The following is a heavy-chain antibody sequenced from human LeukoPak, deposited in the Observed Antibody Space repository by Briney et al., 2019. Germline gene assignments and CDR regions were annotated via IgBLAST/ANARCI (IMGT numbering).Heavy chain of an antibody. J-gene: IGHJ4*02. CDR3: ASTRGNIDY. D-gene: IGHD2/OR15-2a*01. Sequence: GGSLRLSCAASGITFNSYAMSWVRQAPGKGLEWVSAIGGRGGSTYYADSVKGRFTISRDNSKNTLYLQMNSLRAEDTAVYYCASTRGNIDYWGQGTLVTVSS. CDR1: GITFNSYA. CDR2: IGGRGGST. V-gene: IGHV3-23*01.